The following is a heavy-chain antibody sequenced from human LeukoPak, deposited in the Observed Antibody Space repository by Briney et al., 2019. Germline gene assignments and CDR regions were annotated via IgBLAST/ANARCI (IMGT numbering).Heavy chain of an antibody. J-gene: IGHJ4*02. D-gene: IGHD6-13*01. V-gene: IGHV1-18*01. CDR3: ATHAAGRGFDYFDY. CDR1: GGTFSSYA. CDR2: ISAYNGNT. Sequence: ASVKVSCKASGGTFSSYAISWVRQAPGQGLEWMGWISAYNGNTNYAQKLQGRVTMTTDTSTSTAYMELRSLRSDDTAVYYCATHAAGRGFDYFDYWGQGTLVTVSS.